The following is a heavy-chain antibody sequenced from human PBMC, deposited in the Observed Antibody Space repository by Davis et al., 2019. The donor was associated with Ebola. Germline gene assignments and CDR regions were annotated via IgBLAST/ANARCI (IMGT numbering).Heavy chain of an antibody. CDR1: GGTFSSYA. V-gene: IGHV1-69*13. D-gene: IGHD3-10*01. Sequence: AASVKVSCKASGGTFSSYAISWVRQAPGQGLEWMGGIIPIFGTANYAQKFQGRVTITADESTSTAYMELSSLRSEDTAVYYCARSGLWFRELLRLHDYWGQGTLVTVS. CDR3: ARSGLWFRELLRLHDY. CDR2: IIPIFGTA. J-gene: IGHJ4*02.